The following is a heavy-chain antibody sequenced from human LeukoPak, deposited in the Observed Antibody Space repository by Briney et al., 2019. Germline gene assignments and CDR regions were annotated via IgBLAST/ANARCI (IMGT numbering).Heavy chain of an antibody. D-gene: IGHD3-3*01. J-gene: IGHJ3*02. Sequence: SETLSLTCTASGGSISSSSYYWGWIRQPPGQGLEWIGSIYYSGSTYYNPSLKSRVTISVDTSKNPFSLKLSSVPAADTAVYYCGRTSETIFGVVTPIDAFDIWGQGTMVTVPS. CDR2: IYYSGST. V-gene: IGHV4-39*01. CDR3: GRTSETIFGVVTPIDAFDI. CDR1: GGSISSSSYY.